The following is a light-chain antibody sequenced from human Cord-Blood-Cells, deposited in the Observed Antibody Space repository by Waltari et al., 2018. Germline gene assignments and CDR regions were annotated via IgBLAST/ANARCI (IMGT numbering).Light chain of an antibody. V-gene: IGLV1-40*01. CDR3: QSYDSSLSGWV. CDR2: GNS. J-gene: IGLJ3*02. Sequence: QSVLTQPPSVSGAPGQRVTISCTGSSSNIGAGYAFHWYQQLPGTAPKTLIYGNSNRPSGVPDRFSGSKSGTSASLAITGLQAEDEADYYCQSYDSSLSGWVFGGGTKLTVL. CDR1: SSNIGAGYA.